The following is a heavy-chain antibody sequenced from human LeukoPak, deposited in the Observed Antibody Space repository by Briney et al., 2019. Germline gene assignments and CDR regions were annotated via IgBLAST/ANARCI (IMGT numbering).Heavy chain of an antibody. D-gene: IGHD2-15*01. CDR3: ARDRRVVVAATPGPHNWFDP. V-gene: IGHV4-31*03. Sequence: PSETLSLTCTVSGGSISSGGYYWSWIRQHPGKGLEWIGYIYYSGSTYYNPSLKSRVTISVDTSKNQFSLKLSSVTAADTAVYYCARDRRVVVAATPGPHNWFDPWGQGTLVTVSS. CDR1: GGSISSGGYY. CDR2: IYYSGST. J-gene: IGHJ5*02.